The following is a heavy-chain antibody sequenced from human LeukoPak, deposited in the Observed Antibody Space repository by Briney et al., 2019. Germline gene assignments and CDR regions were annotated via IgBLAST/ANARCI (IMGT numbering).Heavy chain of an antibody. Sequence: ASVKVSCKASGYTFTSYGISWVRQAPGQGLEWMGWISAYNGNTNYAQKLQGRVTMTTDTSTSTAYMELRSLRSDDTAVYHCARTPGVSGYFDSSQKFDFWGQGTLVTVSS. D-gene: IGHD3-9*01. CDR1: GYTFTSYG. CDR2: ISAYNGNT. J-gene: IGHJ4*02. V-gene: IGHV1-18*04. CDR3: ARTPGVSGYFDSSQKFDF.